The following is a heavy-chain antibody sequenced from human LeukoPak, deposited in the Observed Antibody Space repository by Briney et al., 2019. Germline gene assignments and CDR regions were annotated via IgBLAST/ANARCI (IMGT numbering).Heavy chain of an antibody. D-gene: IGHD4-17*01. Sequence: GGSLRLSCAASGFTFSSYAMSWVRQAPGKGLEWVSAISGSGGSTYYADSVKGRFTISRDNSKNTLYLQMNSLRAEDTAAYYCAKDDDGDPDYYYYGMDVWGQGTTVTVSS. J-gene: IGHJ6*02. CDR1: GFTFSSYA. V-gene: IGHV3-23*01. CDR2: ISGSGGST. CDR3: AKDDDGDPDYYYYGMDV.